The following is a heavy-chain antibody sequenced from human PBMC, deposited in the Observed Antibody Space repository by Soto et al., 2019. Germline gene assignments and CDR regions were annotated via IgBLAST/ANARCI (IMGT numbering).Heavy chain of an antibody. Sequence: SATRALTCAVYGGSFSCYYWSWRREPPGKGLEWIGEINHSGSTNYNPSLKSRVTISVDTSKNQFSLKLSSVTAADTAVYYCAGLRLATKGLIDYWGQGTLVTVSS. D-gene: IGHD6-19*01. CDR3: AGLRLATKGLIDY. V-gene: IGHV4-34*01. J-gene: IGHJ4*02. CDR1: GGSFSCYY. CDR2: INHSGST.